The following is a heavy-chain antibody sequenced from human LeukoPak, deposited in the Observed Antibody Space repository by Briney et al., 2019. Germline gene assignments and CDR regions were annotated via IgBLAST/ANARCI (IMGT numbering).Heavy chain of an antibody. CDR2: INPSGGST. D-gene: IGHD2-2*02. Sequence: ASVKVSCKASGYTFTSYYMHWVRQAPGQGLEWMGIINPSGGSTSYAQKFQGRVTITRDTSASTAYMELSSLRSEDTAVYYCARDRGLYCSSTSCYSYYYYGMDVWGQGTTVTVSS. CDR3: ARDRGLYCSSTSCYSYYYYGMDV. V-gene: IGHV1-46*01. J-gene: IGHJ6*02. CDR1: GYTFTSYY.